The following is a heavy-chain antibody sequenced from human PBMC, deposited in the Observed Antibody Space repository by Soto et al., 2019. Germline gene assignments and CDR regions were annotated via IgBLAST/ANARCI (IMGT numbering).Heavy chain of an antibody. CDR2: IYYSGST. V-gene: IGHV4-39*01. J-gene: IGHJ4*02. D-gene: IGHD4-17*01. Sequence: SETLSLTCTVCGGSISSISSYWRWIRQHPGKGLEWIGSIYYSGSTYYNPSLKSRVTISVDTSKNQFSLKLSSVTAADTAVYYCARRVTYGDYGTYYFVYWGQGTLVTVSS. CDR1: GGSISSISSY. CDR3: ARRVTYGDYGTYYFVY.